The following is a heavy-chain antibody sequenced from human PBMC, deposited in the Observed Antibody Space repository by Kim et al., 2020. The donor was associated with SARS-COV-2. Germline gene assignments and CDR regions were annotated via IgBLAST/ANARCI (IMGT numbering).Heavy chain of an antibody. J-gene: IGHJ4*02. V-gene: IGHV1-18*01. CDR2: ISAYNGNT. Sequence: ASVKVSCKASGYTFTSYGISWVRQAPGQGLEWMGWISAYNGNTNYAQKLQGRVTMTTDTSTSTAYMGLRILRSDDTAVYYCARDPGYGSGSRTDYWGQGTLVTVSS. CDR3: ARDPGYGSGSRTDY. D-gene: IGHD3-10*01. CDR1: GYTFTSYG.